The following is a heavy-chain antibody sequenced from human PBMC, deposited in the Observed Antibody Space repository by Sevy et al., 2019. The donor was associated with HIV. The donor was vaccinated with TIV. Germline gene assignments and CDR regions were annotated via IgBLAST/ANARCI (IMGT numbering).Heavy chain of an antibody. Sequence: GGSLRLSCTASGFTVNDAWMNWVRQAPGKGLEWVGLIKSRGDGGAIDYAAPVKGRFTISRDNSKNTLFLQMDSLRAEDTAVYYCAKDLRAAVGPFDYWGQGTLVTVSS. CDR3: AKDLRAAVGPFDY. J-gene: IGHJ4*02. V-gene: IGHV3-15*01. D-gene: IGHD6-13*01. CDR2: IKSRGDGGAI. CDR1: GFTVNDAW.